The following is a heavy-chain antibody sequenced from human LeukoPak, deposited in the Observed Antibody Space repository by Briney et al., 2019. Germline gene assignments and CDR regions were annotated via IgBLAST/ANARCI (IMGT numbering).Heavy chain of an antibody. CDR3: ARAPSPRRDGYNLDY. V-gene: IGHV1-8*01. CDR2: MNPNSGNT. CDR1: GYTFTSYD. J-gene: IGHJ4*02. Sequence: GASVKVSCKASGYTFTSYDINWVRQAPGQGLEWMGWMNPNSGNTGYAQKFQGRVTMTRNTSISTAYMELSSLRSEDTAVYYCARAPSPRRDGYNLDYWGQGTLVTVSS. D-gene: IGHD5-24*01.